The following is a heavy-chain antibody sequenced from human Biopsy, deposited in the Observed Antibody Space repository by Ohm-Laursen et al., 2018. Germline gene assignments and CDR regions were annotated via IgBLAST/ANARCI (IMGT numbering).Heavy chain of an antibody. J-gene: IGHJ4*02. CDR3: AKNYDPLYYDTSGLFDY. CDR1: GYTFTEYY. V-gene: IGHV1-46*01. CDR2: INPRSGNT. D-gene: IGHD3-22*01. Sequence: ASVKVSCKASGYTFTEYYINWVRQAPGQGLEWMGIINPRSGNTGYSQKFQVIVTMTTDRSTSTVYMELSSLSSEDTAVYYCAKNYDPLYYDTSGLFDYWGQGTLVTVSS.